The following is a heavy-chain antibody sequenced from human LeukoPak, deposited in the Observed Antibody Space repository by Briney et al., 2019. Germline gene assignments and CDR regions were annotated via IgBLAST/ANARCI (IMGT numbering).Heavy chain of an antibody. CDR3: AKDFSAGTYFDY. V-gene: IGHV3-23*01. D-gene: IGHD6-13*01. CDR2: ISGSGGST. CDR1: GFTFSSFD. Sequence: GGSLRPSCAASGFTFSSFDTSWVRQAPGKGLEWVSGISGSGGSTYYADSVKGRFTISRDNSKNTLFLQMNSLRAEDTAIYYCAKDFSAGTYFDYWGQGTLVTVSS. J-gene: IGHJ4*02.